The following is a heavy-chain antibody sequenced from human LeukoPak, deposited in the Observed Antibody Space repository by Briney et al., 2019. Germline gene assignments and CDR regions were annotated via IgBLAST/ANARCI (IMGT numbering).Heavy chain of an antibody. V-gene: IGHV4-4*09. CDR2: IYTSGST. Sequence: SETLSLTCTVSGGSISSYYWSWIRQPPGKGLEWIGYIYTSGSTNYNPSLQSRVTISVDTSKNQFSLKLSSVTAADTAVYYCARTPYCTNGVCYHLTYFDYWGQGTLVTVSS. D-gene: IGHD2-8*01. CDR3: ARTPYCTNGVCYHLTYFDY. J-gene: IGHJ4*02. CDR1: GGSISSYY.